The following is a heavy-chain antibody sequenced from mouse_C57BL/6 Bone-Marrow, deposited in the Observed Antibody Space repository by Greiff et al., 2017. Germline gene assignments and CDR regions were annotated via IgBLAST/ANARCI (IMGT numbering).Heavy chain of an antibody. CDR2: INPYNGGT. CDR3: ARNYGFYAMDY. V-gene: IGHV1-19*01. CDR1: GYTFTDYY. Sequence: EVQLQQSGPVLVKPGASVKMSCKASGYTFTDYYMNWVKQSHGKSLEWIGVINPYNGGTSYNQKFKGKATLTVDKSSSTAYMELNSLTSEDSAVYYCARNYGFYAMDYWGQGTSVTVSS. J-gene: IGHJ4*01. D-gene: IGHD2-2*01.